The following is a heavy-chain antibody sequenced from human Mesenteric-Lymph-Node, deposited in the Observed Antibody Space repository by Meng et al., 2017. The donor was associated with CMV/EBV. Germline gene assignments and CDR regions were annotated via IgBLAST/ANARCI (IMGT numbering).Heavy chain of an antibody. Sequence: SETLSLTCNVSSGSVSNNNYYWTWIRQPPGKGLEWIGYVYYSGSINYNPSLKSRVTISVDTSKNQFSLNLTSVTAADTAIYYCARASYYYFSLDVWGQGTTVTVSS. CDR2: VYYSGSI. CDR3: ARASYYYFSLDV. CDR1: SGSVSNNNYY. V-gene: IGHV4-61*01. J-gene: IGHJ6*02.